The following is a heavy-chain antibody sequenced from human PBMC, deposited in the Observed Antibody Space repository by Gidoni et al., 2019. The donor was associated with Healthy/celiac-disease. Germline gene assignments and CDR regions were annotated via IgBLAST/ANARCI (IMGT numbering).Heavy chain of an antibody. CDR1: GFTFSCYA. J-gene: IGHJ2*01. CDR2: ISGSGGST. D-gene: IGHD3-9*01. CDR3: AKAGDYDILTGFYWYFDL. Sequence: EVQLLESGGGLVQPGGSLRLSCAASGFTFSCYAMSWVRQAPGKGLEWVSAISGSGGSTYYADYVKGRFTISRDNSKNTLYLQMNSLRAEDTAVYYCAKAGDYDILTGFYWYFDLWGRGTLVTVSS. V-gene: IGHV3-23*01.